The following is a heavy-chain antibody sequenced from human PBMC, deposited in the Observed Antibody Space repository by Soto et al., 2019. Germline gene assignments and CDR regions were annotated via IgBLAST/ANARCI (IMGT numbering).Heavy chain of an antibody. Sequence: PGGSLRLSCAASGFTFSSYSMNWVRQAPGRGLEWVAVISYDETKRYYGDSVKGRFSISRDTAKNTLYLQMNSLRVEDTAVYYCARSIALSGLDYWGQGTRVTVSS. CDR2: ISYDETKR. V-gene: IGHV3-30-3*01. J-gene: IGHJ4*02. CDR1: GFTFSSYS. CDR3: ARSIALSGLDY. D-gene: IGHD6-19*01.